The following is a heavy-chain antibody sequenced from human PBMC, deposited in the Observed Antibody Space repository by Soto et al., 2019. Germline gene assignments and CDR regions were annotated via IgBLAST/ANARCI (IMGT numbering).Heavy chain of an antibody. Sequence: QVQLVQSGAEVKKPGASVKVSCKASGYTFTSYGISWVRQAPGQGLEWRGWIRAYNVNTNYAQKLQGRVTMTTDTSTSTASMELRSLRSDDTAVYSCARDLPTMDVWGHGTTVTVSS. CDR1: GYTFTSYG. J-gene: IGHJ6*02. V-gene: IGHV1-18*01. CDR2: IRAYNVNT. CDR3: ARDLPTMDV.